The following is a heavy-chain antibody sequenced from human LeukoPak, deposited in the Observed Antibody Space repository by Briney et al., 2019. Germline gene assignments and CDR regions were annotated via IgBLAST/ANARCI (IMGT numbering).Heavy chain of an antibody. Sequence: GALRLSCTASGFTFGDYLMSWFRQAPGKGLEWIGFISGGTTEYAASVKGRFTISRDDSTSIAYLQMNSLTTEDTAVYYCSRGSGWLSVYWSQGTLVTVSS. J-gene: IGHJ4*02. V-gene: IGHV3-49*03. CDR1: GFTFGDYL. CDR2: ISGGTT. CDR3: SRGSGWLSVY. D-gene: IGHD6-19*01.